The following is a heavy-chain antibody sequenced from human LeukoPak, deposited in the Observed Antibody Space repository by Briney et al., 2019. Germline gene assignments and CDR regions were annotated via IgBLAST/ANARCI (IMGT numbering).Heavy chain of an antibody. Sequence: VASVKVSCKASGYTFSSYYMHWVRQAPGQGLEWMGIINPSGGGTSYAQKFQGRVTMTGDTSTSTVYMDLSGLRSEDTAMYYCARGYYDTGGSAFDIWGQGTMVTVSS. V-gene: IGHV1-46*01. J-gene: IGHJ3*02. CDR2: INPSGGGT. D-gene: IGHD3-22*01. CDR1: GYTFSSYY. CDR3: ARGYYDTGGSAFDI.